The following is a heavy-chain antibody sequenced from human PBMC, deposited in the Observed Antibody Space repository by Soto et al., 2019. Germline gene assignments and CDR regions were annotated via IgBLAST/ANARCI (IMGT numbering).Heavy chain of an antibody. D-gene: IGHD5-12*01. Sequence: SETLSLTCTVSGGSISSYYWSWIRQPPGKGLEWIGYIYYSGSPNYNPSLKSRVTISIDTSKNQFSLKLSSVTAADTAVYYCAREQIVPTIIGPHNWFDPWGQGTLVTVSS. V-gene: IGHV4-59*01. J-gene: IGHJ5*02. CDR2: IYYSGSP. CDR1: GGSISSYY. CDR3: AREQIVPTIIGPHNWFDP.